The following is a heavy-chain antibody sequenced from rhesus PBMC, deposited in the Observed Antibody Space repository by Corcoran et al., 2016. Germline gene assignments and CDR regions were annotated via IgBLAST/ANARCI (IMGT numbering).Heavy chain of an antibody. J-gene: IGHJ4*01. Sequence: QVQLQESGPGLVKPSETLSLTCAVSGYSISSGYYWGWLRQPPGKGLEYIGYISGSSGSTYYNPSLKSRVTISKDTSKNQCSLKLSSVTAADTAVYYCARRPYYYDSGYFYWGQGVLVTVSS. V-gene: IGHV4-99*01. CDR1: GYSISSGYY. CDR2: ISGSSGST. D-gene: IGHD3-28*01. CDR3: ARRPYYYDSGYFY.